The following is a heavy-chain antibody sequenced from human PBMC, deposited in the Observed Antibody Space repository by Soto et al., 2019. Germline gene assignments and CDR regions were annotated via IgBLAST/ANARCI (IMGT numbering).Heavy chain of an antibody. CDR2: ISSSGDNT. CDR3: AKFKGGVNDGPDI. V-gene: IGHV3-23*01. Sequence: EVQLLESGGGLVQPGGSLRLSCAASGFTFRNYAMTWVRQAPGKGLEWVSGISSSGDNTYYPSSVRGRFTISRDNSKDTLFLQMSSLRAEDTATYYCAKFKGGVNDGPDIWGQGTMVTVSS. CDR1: GFTFRNYA. J-gene: IGHJ3*02. D-gene: IGHD1-1*01.